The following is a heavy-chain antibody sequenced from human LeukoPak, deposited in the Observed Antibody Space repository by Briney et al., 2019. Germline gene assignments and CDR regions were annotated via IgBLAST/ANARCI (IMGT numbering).Heavy chain of an antibody. CDR2: IYTSGST. D-gene: IGHD2-2*01. J-gene: IGHJ6*03. V-gene: IGHV4-4*07. CDR1: GGSISSYY. Sequence: PSETLSLTCTVSGGSISSYYWSWIRQPAGKGLEWIGRIYTSGSTNYNPSLKSRVTMSVDTSKNQFSLKLSSVTAADTAVYYCATEAPGYCSSTSCPRRKDYYYYMDVWGKGTTVTVSS. CDR3: ATEAPGYCSSTSCPRRKDYYYYMDV.